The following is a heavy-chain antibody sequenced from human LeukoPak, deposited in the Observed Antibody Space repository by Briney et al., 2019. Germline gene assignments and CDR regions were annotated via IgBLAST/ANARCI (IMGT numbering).Heavy chain of an antibody. Sequence: GGSLRLSCVASGFTFSSYGMSWVRQAPGKGLEWVSAISGSDDSTYYADSVRGRFTISRDVSKNTLFLQMNSLRAEDTALYYCTKAKYYHFDYWGQGTLFTVSS. CDR2: ISGSDDST. D-gene: IGHD3-16*01. J-gene: IGHJ4*02. CDR1: GFTFSSYG. CDR3: TKAKYYHFDY. V-gene: IGHV3-23*01.